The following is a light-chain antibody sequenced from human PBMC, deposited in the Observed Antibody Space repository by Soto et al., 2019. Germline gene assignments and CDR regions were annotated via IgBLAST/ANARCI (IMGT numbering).Light chain of an antibody. Sequence: EIVLTQSPATLSLSPGERATLSCRASQSVSSYLAWYQQKPGQAPRLLIYDASNRATGIPARFSGSGSGTDFTLTISSLEPEDFAVYYCQQYSSSPPLTFGGGTKVDIK. CDR2: DAS. V-gene: IGKV3-11*01. CDR1: QSVSSY. J-gene: IGKJ4*01. CDR3: QQYSSSPPLT.